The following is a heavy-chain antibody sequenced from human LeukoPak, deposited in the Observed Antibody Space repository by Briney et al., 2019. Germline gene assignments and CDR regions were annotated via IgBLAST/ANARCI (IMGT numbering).Heavy chain of an antibody. Sequence: ASVKVSCKASGGTFSSYAISWVRQAPGQGLEWMGGIIPIFGTANYAQKFQGRVTITTDESTSTAYMELSSMRSEDTAVYYCARVGYCSGGSCYYYYMDVWGKGTTVTVSS. V-gene: IGHV1-69*05. J-gene: IGHJ6*03. CDR2: IIPIFGTA. CDR3: ARVGYCSGGSCYYYYMDV. D-gene: IGHD2-15*01. CDR1: GGTFSSYA.